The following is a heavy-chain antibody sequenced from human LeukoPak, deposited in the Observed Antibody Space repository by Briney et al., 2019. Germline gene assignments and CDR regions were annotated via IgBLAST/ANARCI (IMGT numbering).Heavy chain of an antibody. CDR3: ARDPIPAAIQGAPNWFDP. V-gene: IGHV3-21*01. CDR2: ISSSSSYI. D-gene: IGHD2-2*02. J-gene: IGHJ5*02. Sequence: GGSLRLSCAASGFTFSSYSMNWVRQAPGKGLEWVSSISSSSSYIYYADSVKGRFTISRDNAKNSLYLQMNSLRAEDTAVYYCARDPIPAAIQGAPNWFDPWGQGTLVIVSS. CDR1: GFTFSSYS.